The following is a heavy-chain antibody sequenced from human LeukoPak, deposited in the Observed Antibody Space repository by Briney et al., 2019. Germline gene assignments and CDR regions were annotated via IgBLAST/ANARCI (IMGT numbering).Heavy chain of an antibody. D-gene: IGHD3-16*01. CDR2: MNPNSGKT. Sequence: ASVKVSCKASGYTFTSYDINWVRQATGQGLEWMGWMNPNSGKTGNAQKFQGRVTMTRNTSISTAYMELSSLRSEDTAVYYCARDIDMITFGLDAPGWGQGTLVTVSS. CDR3: ARDIDMITFGLDAPG. CDR1: GYTFTSYD. V-gene: IGHV1-8*01. J-gene: IGHJ4*02.